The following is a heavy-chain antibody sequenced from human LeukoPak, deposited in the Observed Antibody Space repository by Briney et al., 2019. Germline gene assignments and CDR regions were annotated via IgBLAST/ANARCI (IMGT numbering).Heavy chain of an antibody. CDR3: ARGNYGDYGTLDY. CDR2: IWYDGSNK. CDR1: GFTFSSYG. J-gene: IGHJ4*02. D-gene: IGHD4-17*01. Sequence: QAGGSLRLSCAASGFTFSSYGMHWVRQAPGKGLEWVAVIWYDGSNKYYADSVKGRFTISRDNSKNTLYLQMNSLRAADTAVYYCARGNYGDYGTLDYWGQGTLVTVSS. V-gene: IGHV3-33*01.